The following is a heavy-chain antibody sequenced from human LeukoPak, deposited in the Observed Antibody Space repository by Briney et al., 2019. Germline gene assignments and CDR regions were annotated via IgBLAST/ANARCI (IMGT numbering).Heavy chain of an antibody. CDR1: GFTFSSYA. CDR2: ISGSGGST. J-gene: IGHJ4*02. D-gene: IGHD4-17*01. Sequence: PGGSLRLSCAASGFTFSSYAMSWVRQAPGKGLEWVSEISGSGGSTYYADSVKGRFTISRDNSKNTLYLQMNSLRAEDTAVYYCAKDWDDYGDYLPLDYWGQGTLVTVSS. V-gene: IGHV3-23*01. CDR3: AKDWDDYGDYLPLDY.